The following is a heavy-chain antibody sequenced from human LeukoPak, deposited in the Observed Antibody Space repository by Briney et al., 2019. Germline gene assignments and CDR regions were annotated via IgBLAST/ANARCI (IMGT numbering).Heavy chain of an antibody. CDR2: ISSNSSYI. Sequence: GGSLRLSCATSGFTFSSYSMNWVRQAPGKGLEWVSSISSNSSYIYYADSVKGRFTISRDNAKNSLYLQMNSLRAEDTAVYYCAREQITMVRGVVFDPWGQGTLVTVSS. CDR3: AREQITMVRGVVFDP. J-gene: IGHJ5*02. D-gene: IGHD3-10*01. V-gene: IGHV3-21*01. CDR1: GFTFSSYS.